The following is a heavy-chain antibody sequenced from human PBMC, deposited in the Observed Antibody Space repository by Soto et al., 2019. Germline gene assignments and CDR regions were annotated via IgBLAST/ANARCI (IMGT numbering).Heavy chain of an antibody. CDR2: ITLNSDRV. J-gene: IGHJ6*02. D-gene: IGHD5-18*01. Sequence: EVQLVESGGALVQPGRSLRLSCAASGFTFDDYAMHWVRQAPGKGLEWVSGITLNSDRVAYADSVKGRFAISRENAKSSLYLQMKSLRAEDTALYYCAKGKSNSLFYYYGMDVWGQGTTVAVSS. CDR3: AKGKSNSLFYYYGMDV. CDR1: GFTFDDYA. V-gene: IGHV3-9*01.